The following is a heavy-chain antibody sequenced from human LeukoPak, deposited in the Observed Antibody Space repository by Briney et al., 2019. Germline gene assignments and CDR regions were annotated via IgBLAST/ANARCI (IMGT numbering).Heavy chain of an antibody. D-gene: IGHD6-6*01. J-gene: IGHJ2*01. CDR3: ARQSIAARRLDWYFDL. CDR2: INHSGST. V-gene: IGHV4-34*01. Sequence: SETLSLTCAAYGGSFSGYYWSWIRQPPGKGLEWIGEINHSGSTNYNPSLKSRVTISVDTSKNQFSLKLSSVTAADTAVYYCARQSIAARRLDWYFDLWGRGTLVTVSS. CDR1: GGSFSGYY.